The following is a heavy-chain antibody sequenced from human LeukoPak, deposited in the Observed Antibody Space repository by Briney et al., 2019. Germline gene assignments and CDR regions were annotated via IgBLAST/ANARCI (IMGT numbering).Heavy chain of an antibody. CDR3: ARGGVATPFDY. CDR2: IYDSGST. CDR1: GGSIRSSYYY. J-gene: IGHJ4*02. D-gene: IGHD5-12*01. V-gene: IGHV4-39*07. Sequence: SETLSLTCTVSGGSIRSSYYYWGWIRQPPGKGLEWIGSIYDSGSTYYSPSLKSRVTISVDRSKNQFSLKLSSVTAADTAVYYCARGGVATPFDYWGQGTLVTVSS.